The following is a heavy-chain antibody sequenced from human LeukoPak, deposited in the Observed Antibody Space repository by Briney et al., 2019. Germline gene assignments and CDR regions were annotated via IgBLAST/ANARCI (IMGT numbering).Heavy chain of an antibody. D-gene: IGHD1-1*01. V-gene: IGHV3-48*03. CDR1: GFTFSSYE. J-gene: IGHJ3*02. CDR3: ARDNALEGEPFDI. Sequence: GGSLRLSCAASGFTFSSYEMNWVRQAPGKGLEWVSYISSSGSTIYYADSAKGRFTISRDNAKNSLYLQMNSLRAEDTAVYYCARDNALEGEPFDIWGQGTMVTVSS. CDR2: ISSSGSTI.